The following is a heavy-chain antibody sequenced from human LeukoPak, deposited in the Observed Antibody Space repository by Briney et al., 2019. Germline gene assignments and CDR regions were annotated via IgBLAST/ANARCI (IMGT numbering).Heavy chain of an antibody. CDR1: GGSISSYY. V-gene: IGHV4-59*05. CDR2: IYYSGST. Sequence: SETLSLTCTVSGGSISSYYWSWIRQPPGKGLEWIGSIYYSGSTYYNPSLKSRVTISVDKSQNQFSLRLTSVTAADTAVYYCVHVLAGGFDPXGXXTLVTVSS. CDR3: VHVLAGGFDP. D-gene: IGHD2-8*02. J-gene: IGHJ5*02.